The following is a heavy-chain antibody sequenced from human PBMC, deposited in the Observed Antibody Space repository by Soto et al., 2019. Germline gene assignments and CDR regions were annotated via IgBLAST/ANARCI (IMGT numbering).Heavy chain of an antibody. CDR2: IKHDASEK. J-gene: IGHJ4*02. Sequence: EVQLVESGGGLVQPGGSLRLSCAASGFNFNDAYMTWVRLAPGEGLEWVANIKHDASEKNFVDSVRGRFTISRDNAKNSLYLQMNSLRAEDTAVYYCARGFLEWFQYYFDYWGQGTLVTVSS. CDR3: ARGFLEWFQYYFDY. CDR1: GFNFNDAY. V-gene: IGHV3-7*04. D-gene: IGHD3-3*01.